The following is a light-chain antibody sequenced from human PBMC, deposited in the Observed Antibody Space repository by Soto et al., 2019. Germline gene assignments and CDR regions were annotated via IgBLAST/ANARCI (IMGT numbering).Light chain of an antibody. Sequence: IQLTQSPSSLSASVGDRGTITCRASQGISSYLAWYQQKPGKAPKLLIYKASTLKSGVPSRFSGSGSGTEFTLTISSLQPDDFATYYCQHYNSYSEAFGQGTKVDIK. CDR1: QGISSY. J-gene: IGKJ1*01. CDR2: KAS. CDR3: QHYNSYSEA. V-gene: IGKV1-5*03.